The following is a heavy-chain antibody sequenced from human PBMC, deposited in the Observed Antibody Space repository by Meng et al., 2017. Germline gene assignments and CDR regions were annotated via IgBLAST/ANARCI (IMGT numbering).Heavy chain of an antibody. CDR1: GFTFSSYW. Sequence: GGSLRLSCAASGFTFSSYWMSWFRQAPGKGLEWVANIKQDGSEKYYVDSVKGRFTISRDNAKNSLYLQMNSLRAEETAVYYCARESATSGDAFDIWGQGTMVTVSS. J-gene: IGHJ3*02. V-gene: IGHV3-7*01. CDR3: ARESATSGDAFDI. CDR2: IKQDGSEK. D-gene: IGHD7-27*01.